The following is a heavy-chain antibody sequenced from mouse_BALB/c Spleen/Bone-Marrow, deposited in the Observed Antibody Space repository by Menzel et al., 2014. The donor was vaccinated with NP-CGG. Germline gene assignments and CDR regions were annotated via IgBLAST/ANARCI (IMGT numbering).Heavy chain of an antibody. V-gene: IGHV7-3*02. J-gene: IGHJ3*01. CDR3: ARDYGYYVRFAY. CDR2: IRNKANGYTT. Sequence: EVQLVESGGGLVQPGGSLRLSCATSGFTFTDYYMSWVRQPPGKALEWLGFIRNKANGYTTEYSASVKGRFTISRDNSQSILYLQMNTLRAEDSATYYCARDYGYYVRFAYWGQGTLVTVSA. D-gene: IGHD2-3*01. CDR1: GFTFTDYY.